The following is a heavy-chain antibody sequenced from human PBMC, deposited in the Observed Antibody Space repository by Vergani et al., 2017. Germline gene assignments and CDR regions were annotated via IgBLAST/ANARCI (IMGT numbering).Heavy chain of an antibody. CDR2: IYSGGST. CDR1: GFTVSSNY. V-gene: IGHV3-53*01. CDR3: ARGRASWIQLDHYMDV. J-gene: IGHJ6*03. D-gene: IGHD5-18*01. Sequence: EVQLLESGGGLVQPGGSLRLSCAASGFTVSSNYMSWVRQAPGKGLEWVSVIYSGGSTYYADSVKGRFTISRDNSKNTLYLQMNSLRAEDTAVYYCARGRASWIQLDHYMDVWGKGTTVTVSS.